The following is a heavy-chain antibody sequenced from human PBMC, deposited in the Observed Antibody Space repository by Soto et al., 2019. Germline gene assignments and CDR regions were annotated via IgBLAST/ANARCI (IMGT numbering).Heavy chain of an antibody. V-gene: IGHV1-2*02. J-gene: IGHJ6*02. CDR3: ARQRGDYYDSSGYYYYYYGMDV. CDR2: INPNSGGT. D-gene: IGHD3-22*01. CDR1: GYTFTGYY. Sequence: ASVKVSCKASGYTFTGYYMHWVRQAPGQGLEWMGWINPNSGGTNYAQKFQGRVTMTRDTSISTAYMELSRLRSDDTAVYYCARQRGDYYDSSGYYYYYYGMDVWGQGTTVTVSS.